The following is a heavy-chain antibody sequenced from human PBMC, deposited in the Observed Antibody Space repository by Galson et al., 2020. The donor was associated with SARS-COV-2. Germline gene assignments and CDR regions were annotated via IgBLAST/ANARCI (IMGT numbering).Heavy chain of an antibody. D-gene: IGHD3-10*01. V-gene: IGHV4-31*03. CDR3: ARDRRGDYGSGSYRFVYYGMDV. Sequence: KTSETLSLTCTVSGGSIKSGSFYWSWIRQPPGKGLAWIGCIYYHGATYYTPYLKSRLSMSVATSKNQFSLKMSSMTAADTAVYYCARDRRGDYGSGSYRFVYYGMDVLGQGTTVTGSS. CDR2: IYYHGAT. CDR1: GGSIKSGSFY. J-gene: IGHJ6*02.